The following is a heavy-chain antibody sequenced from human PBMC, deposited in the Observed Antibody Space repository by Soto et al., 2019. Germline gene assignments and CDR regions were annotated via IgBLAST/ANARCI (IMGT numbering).Heavy chain of an antibody. CDR2: INPNSGGT. V-gene: IGHV1-2*04. D-gene: IGHD3-22*01. CDR3: ARAGGSGYYYVSYYGMDV. CDR1: GYTFTGYY. J-gene: IGHJ6*02. Sequence: ASVEVSCKASGYTFTGYYMHWVRQAPGQGLEWMGWINPNSGGTNYAQKFQGWVTMTRDTSISTAYMELSRLRSDDTAVYYCARAGGSGYYYVSYYGMDVWGQGTTVTVSS.